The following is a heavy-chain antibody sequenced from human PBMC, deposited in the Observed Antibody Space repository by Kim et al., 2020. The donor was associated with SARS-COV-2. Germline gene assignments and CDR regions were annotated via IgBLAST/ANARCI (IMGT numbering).Heavy chain of an antibody. J-gene: IGHJ4*02. Sequence: GGSLRLSCAASGFTFSSYWMSWVRQAPGKGLEWVANIKQDGSEKYYVDSVKGRFTISRDNAKNSLYLQMNSLRAEDTAVYYCARDISYYYDSSGYYYYFDYWGQGTLVTVSS. CDR2: IKQDGSEK. V-gene: IGHV3-7*03. CDR1: GFTFSSYW. CDR3: ARDISYYYDSSGYYYYFDY. D-gene: IGHD3-22*01.